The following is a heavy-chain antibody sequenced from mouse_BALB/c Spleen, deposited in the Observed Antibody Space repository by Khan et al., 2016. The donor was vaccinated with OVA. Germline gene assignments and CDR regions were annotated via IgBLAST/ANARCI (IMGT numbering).Heavy chain of an antibody. CDR3: ARRAYYGNWYFDV. CDR1: GYPITSDYA. J-gene: IGHJ1*01. D-gene: IGHD2-1*01. Sequence: EVQLVESGPGLVKPSQSLSLTCTVTGYPITSDYAWNWIRQFPGNKLEWMGYISYSGSTSYNPSLKSRISITRDTSKNQFFLQLNSVTSEDTATYYCARRAYYGNWYFDVWGAGTTVTVSS. V-gene: IGHV3-2*02. CDR2: ISYSGST.